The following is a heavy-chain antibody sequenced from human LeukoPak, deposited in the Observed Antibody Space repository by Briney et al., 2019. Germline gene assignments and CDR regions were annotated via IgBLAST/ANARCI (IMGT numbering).Heavy chain of an antibody. D-gene: IGHD4-17*01. J-gene: IGHJ4*02. Sequence: PSETLSLTCTVSGGSISNYYWSWIRQPPGKGLEWIGYIYYGGSTNYNPSLTSRVTLSIDTSKSHFSLKLSSVTAADTAVYYCARSKTTTVTTPDYWGQGTLVTVSS. V-gene: IGHV4-59*01. CDR1: GGSISNYY. CDR3: ARSKTTTVTTPDY. CDR2: IYYGGST.